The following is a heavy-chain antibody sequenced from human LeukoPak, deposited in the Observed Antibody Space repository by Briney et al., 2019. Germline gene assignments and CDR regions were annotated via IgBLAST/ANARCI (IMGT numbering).Heavy chain of an antibody. D-gene: IGHD5-18*01. Sequence: GGSLRLSCAASGFTFSSYSMNWVRQAPGKGLEWVSSISSSSSYIYYADSVKGRFTIPRDNAKNSLYLQMNSLRAEDTAVYYCARVGYSYGPTSYYYYMDVWGKGTTVTVSS. J-gene: IGHJ6*03. V-gene: IGHV3-21*01. CDR2: ISSSSSYI. CDR3: ARVGYSYGPTSYYYYMDV. CDR1: GFTFSSYS.